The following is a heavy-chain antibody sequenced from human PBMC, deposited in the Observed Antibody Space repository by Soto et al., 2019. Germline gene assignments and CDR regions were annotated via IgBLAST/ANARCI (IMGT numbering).Heavy chain of an antibody. Sequence: SETLSLTCTVSGGSVSSGSYYWSWIRQPPGKGLEWIGYIYYSGSTNYNPSLKSRVTISVDTSKNQISLKLSSVTAADTAVYYCARNYVTVTTTGYFDYWGQGTLVTVSS. CDR3: ARNYVTVTTTGYFDY. J-gene: IGHJ4*02. CDR1: GGSVSSGSYY. D-gene: IGHD4-17*01. V-gene: IGHV4-61*01. CDR2: IYYSGST.